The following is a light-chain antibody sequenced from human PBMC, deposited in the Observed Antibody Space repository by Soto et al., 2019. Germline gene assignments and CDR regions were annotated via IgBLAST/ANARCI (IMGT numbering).Light chain of an antibody. J-gene: IGLJ1*01. CDR3: ISYAGINTYV. V-gene: IGLV2-8*01. CDR2: EVS. CDR1: SSDVGTFNY. Sequence: QSALTQPPSASGSPGRSVTISCTATSSDVGTFNYVSWYQQHPGKAPKLLIFEVSQRPSGIPDRFSGSKSGNTASLKVSGLRAADEDDYYCISYAGINTYVFGTGTNLTVL.